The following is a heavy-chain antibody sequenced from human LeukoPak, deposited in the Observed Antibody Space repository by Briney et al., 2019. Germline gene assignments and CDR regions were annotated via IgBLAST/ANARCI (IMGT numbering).Heavy chain of an antibody. Sequence: SETLSLTCTVSGGSISSSSYYWGWIRQPPGKGLEWIGSIYYSGSTYYNPSLKSRVTISVDTSKNQFSLKLSSVTAADTAVYYCARRRGYYYDSSDYSLYFDYWGQGTLVTVSS. CDR2: IYYSGST. J-gene: IGHJ4*02. CDR1: GGSISSSSYY. CDR3: ARRRGYYYDSSDYSLYFDY. V-gene: IGHV4-39*01. D-gene: IGHD3-22*01.